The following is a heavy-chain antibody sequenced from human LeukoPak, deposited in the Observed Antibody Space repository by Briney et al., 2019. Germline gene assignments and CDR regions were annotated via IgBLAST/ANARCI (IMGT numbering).Heavy chain of an antibody. CDR2: IWYDGSNK. V-gene: IGHV3-33*01. D-gene: IGHD3-10*02. CDR1: GFTFSSYG. Sequence: PGRSLRLSCAASGFTFSSYGMHWVRQAPGKGLEWVAVIWYDGSNKYYADSVKGRFTISRDNSKNTLYLQMNSLRAEDTAVYYCARDRNVHARPTYYFDYWGQRTQVTVSS. J-gene: IGHJ4*02. CDR3: ARDRNVHARPTYYFDY.